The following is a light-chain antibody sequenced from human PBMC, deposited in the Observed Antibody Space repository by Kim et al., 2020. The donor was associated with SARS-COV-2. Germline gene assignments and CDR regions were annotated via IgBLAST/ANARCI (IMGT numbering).Light chain of an antibody. Sequence: LSLSPGERATLSCRTSQSVRNSYLAWYQQRPGQAPRLLIYGTYSRATGIPDRFSGSGSGTDFTLTISRLEPEDFAVYYCQLYGSSTFGQGTKLEI. V-gene: IGKV3-20*01. CDR3: QLYGSST. CDR1: QSVRNSY. CDR2: GTY. J-gene: IGKJ2*01.